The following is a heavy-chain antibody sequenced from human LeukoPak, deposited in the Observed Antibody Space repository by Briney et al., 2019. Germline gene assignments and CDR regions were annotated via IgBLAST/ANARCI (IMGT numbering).Heavy chain of an antibody. CDR3: ARGQRAHVEWSNYMDV. J-gene: IGHJ6*03. Sequence: GGPLRLSCAASGFTFSSYGMHWVRQAPGKGLEWVAFIRYDGSNKYYADSVKGRFTISRDNSKNTLYLQMNSLRTEDTAVYYCARGQRAHVEWSNYMDVWGKGTTVIDSS. CDR1: GFTFSSYG. D-gene: IGHD3-3*01. CDR2: IRYDGSNK. V-gene: IGHV3-30*02.